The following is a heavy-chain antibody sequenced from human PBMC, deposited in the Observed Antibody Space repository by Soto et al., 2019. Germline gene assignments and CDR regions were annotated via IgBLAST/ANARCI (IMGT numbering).Heavy chain of an antibody. Sequence: SVTMSLTCTVSGGSISRYYWSWIRQPPGKGLEWIGHIYDSGTANYNPSLKSRVTISVDTSKNQFSLNLSSVTAADTAMYYWYGGGGNWGQETVVTASS. V-gene: IGHV4-59*01. J-gene: IGHJ4*02. CDR2: IYDSGTA. D-gene: IGHD3-16*01. CDR3: YGGGGN. CDR1: GGSISRYY.